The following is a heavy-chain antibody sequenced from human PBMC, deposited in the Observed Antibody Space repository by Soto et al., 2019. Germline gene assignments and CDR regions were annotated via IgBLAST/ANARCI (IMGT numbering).Heavy chain of an antibody. V-gene: IGHV3-30*18. D-gene: IGHD6-6*01. J-gene: IGHJ6*02. Sequence: GGSLRLSCAASGFTFSSYGMHWVRQAPGKGLEWVAVISYDGSNKYYADSVKGRFTISRDNSKNTLYLQMNSLRAEDTAVYYCAKERVSWDYYYGMDVWGQGTTVTVSS. CDR3: AKERVSWDYYYGMDV. CDR2: ISYDGSNK. CDR1: GFTFSSYG.